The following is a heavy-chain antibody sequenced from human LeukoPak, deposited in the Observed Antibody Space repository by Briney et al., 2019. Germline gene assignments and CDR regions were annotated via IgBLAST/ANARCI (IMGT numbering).Heavy chain of an antibody. CDR2: IKRKTDGGTT. V-gene: IGHV3-15*01. D-gene: IGHD2-15*01. J-gene: IGHJ4*02. CDR3: TTGKYCSGGSCYSRSVILYYFDY. Sequence: GGSLRLPCAASGFTFSNAWMSWVRQAPGKGLEWVGRIKRKTDGGTTDYAAPVKGRFTISRDDSKNTLYLQMNSLKTEDTAVYYCTTGKYCSGGSCYSRSVILYYFDYWGQGTLVTVSS. CDR1: GFTFSNAW.